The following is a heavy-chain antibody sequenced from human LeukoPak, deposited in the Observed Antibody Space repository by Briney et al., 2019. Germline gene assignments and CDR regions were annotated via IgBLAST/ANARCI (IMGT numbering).Heavy chain of an antibody. Sequence: ASVKVSCKASGYTFSSYDINWVRQATGQGLEWMGWMNLNSGNTGYAQKFQGRVTLTRNTSINTAYMELSSLKSEDTAVYYCVRGIIAARRGSWFDPWGQGTLVTVSS. D-gene: IGHD6-6*01. CDR1: GYTFSSYD. CDR3: VRGIIAARRGSWFDP. J-gene: IGHJ5*02. CDR2: MNLNSGNT. V-gene: IGHV1-8*02.